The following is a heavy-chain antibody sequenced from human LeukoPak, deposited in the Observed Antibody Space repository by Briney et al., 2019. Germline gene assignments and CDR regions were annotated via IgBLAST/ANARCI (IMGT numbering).Heavy chain of an antibody. CDR3: ARERSQGGFSYGHFDF. CDR1: GYSFTSYW. CDR2: IYAGDSDT. V-gene: IGHV5-51*01. D-gene: IGHD5-18*01. J-gene: IGHJ4*02. Sequence: RGESLKISCKGSGYSFTSYWIGWVRQMPGKGLEWMGIIYAGDSDTRYSPSFQGQVTISADKSISTAYLQWSSLKASDTAMYYCARERSQGGFSYGHFDFWGQGTLVTVSS.